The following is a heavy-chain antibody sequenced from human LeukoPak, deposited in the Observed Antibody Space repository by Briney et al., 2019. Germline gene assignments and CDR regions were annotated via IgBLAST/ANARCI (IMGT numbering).Heavy chain of an antibody. D-gene: IGHD6-19*01. CDR2: ISYDGSNK. J-gene: IGHJ4*02. CDR3: ARGVAGSYYFDY. CDR1: GFTFSSYG. V-gene: IGHV3-30*03. Sequence: GRSLRLSCAASGFTFSSYGMHWVRQAPGKGLEWVAVISYDGSNKYYADSVRGRFTISRDNSKNTLYLQMNSLRAEDTAVYYCARGVAGSYYFDYRGLGTLVTVSS.